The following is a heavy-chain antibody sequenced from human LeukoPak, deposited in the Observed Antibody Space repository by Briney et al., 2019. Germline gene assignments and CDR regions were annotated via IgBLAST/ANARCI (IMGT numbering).Heavy chain of an antibody. J-gene: IGHJ4*02. D-gene: IGHD6-19*01. Sequence: GGSLRLSCAASGFTFSSYDMSWVRQAPGKGLEWVSTISGSGGSTYYSDSVKGRFTISRDNSKNTLYLQMNSLRAEDTAVYYCAKDRGDSSGWQIDYWGQGTLVTVSS. CDR2: ISGSGGST. CDR3: AKDRGDSSGWQIDY. V-gene: IGHV3-23*01. CDR1: GFTFSSYD.